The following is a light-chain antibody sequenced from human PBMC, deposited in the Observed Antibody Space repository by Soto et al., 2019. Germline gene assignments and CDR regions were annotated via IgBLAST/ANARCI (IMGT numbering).Light chain of an antibody. CDR3: QQYDSSPRT. V-gene: IGKV3-20*01. J-gene: IGKJ1*01. Sequence: EIVLTQSPGTLSLSPGETLSLSCRSSQSVRRYLAWYQHKPGQAPRLLIYDASNRATGIPDRFSGSASAKDFTLTITRLEHEDFAVYYCQQYDSSPRTFGQGTKVDIK. CDR1: QSVRRY. CDR2: DAS.